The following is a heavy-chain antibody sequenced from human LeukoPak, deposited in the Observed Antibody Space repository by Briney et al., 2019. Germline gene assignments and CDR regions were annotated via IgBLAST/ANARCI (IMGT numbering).Heavy chain of an antibody. D-gene: IGHD6-13*01. Sequence: GGSLRLSCAASGFTFDDYAMHWVRQAPGKGLEWVSGISWNSGSIGYADSVKGRFTISRDNAKNSLYLQMNSLRAEDTALYYCAKDVVGSSWPDAFDIWGQGTMVTVSS. CDR1: GFTFDDYA. V-gene: IGHV3-9*01. J-gene: IGHJ3*02. CDR3: AKDVVGSSWPDAFDI. CDR2: ISWNSGSI.